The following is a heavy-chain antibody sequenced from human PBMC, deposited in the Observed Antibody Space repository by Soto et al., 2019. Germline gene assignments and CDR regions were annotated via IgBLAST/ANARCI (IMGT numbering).Heavy chain of an antibody. V-gene: IGHV3-23*01. Sequence: QLLESGGGLVQPGGSLRLSCEGSGFTFSSFAMGWVRQAPGKGLEWLSSVSADGVSSFSADSVRGRFRVSRDNSKNTLFLQMRFLRVEDTAVYYCAKTRQAPVGTHFFDLWGQGTQVPVSS. CDR1: GFTFSSFA. CDR3: AKTRQAPVGTHFFDL. J-gene: IGHJ4*02. CDR2: VSADGVSS.